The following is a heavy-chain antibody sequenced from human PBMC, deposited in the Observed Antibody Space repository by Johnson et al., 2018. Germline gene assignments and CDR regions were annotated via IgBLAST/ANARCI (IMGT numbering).Heavy chain of an antibody. V-gene: IGHV3-48*01. CDR1: GMTLSSYS. J-gene: IGHJ1*01. D-gene: IGHD3-3*01. CDR2: ISSSSSDI. Sequence: VQLVQSGGGLVQXGGSLRLSCVVSGMTLSSYSMNWVRQAPGKGLEWVSYISSSSSDIKYADSVKGRFTISRDNAKNSLYLQMNSLRAEDTAVYYCAKDALNPSDFWSGTEYFQHWGQGTLVTVSS. CDR3: AKDALNPSDFWSGTEYFQH.